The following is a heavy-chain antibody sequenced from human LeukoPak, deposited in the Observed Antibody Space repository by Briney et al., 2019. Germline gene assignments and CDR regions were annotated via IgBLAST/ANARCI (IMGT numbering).Heavy chain of an antibody. CDR1: GGSISSYY. Sequence: SETLSLTCTVSGGSISSYYWSWIRQPPGKGLEWIGYIYYSGSTNYNPSLKSRVTISVDTSKNQFSLKLSSVTAADTAVYYCAASIDSSGFPDYWGQGTLVTVSS. CDR3: AASIDSSGFPDY. D-gene: IGHD3-22*01. V-gene: IGHV4-59*08. CDR2: IYYSGST. J-gene: IGHJ4*02.